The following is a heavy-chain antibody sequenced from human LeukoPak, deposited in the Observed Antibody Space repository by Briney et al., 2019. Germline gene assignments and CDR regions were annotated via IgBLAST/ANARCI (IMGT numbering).Heavy chain of an antibody. CDR2: ISSSGSTI. J-gene: IGHJ4*02. D-gene: IGHD4-17*01. CDR3: ARDRPDYGDYPPHFDY. Sequence: GGSLRLSCAASGFTFSSYEMNWVRQAPGKGLEWVSYISSSGSTIYYADSVKGRFTISRDNAKNSLYLQVNSLRAEDTAVYYCARDRPDYGDYPPHFDYWGQGTLVTVSS. V-gene: IGHV3-48*03. CDR1: GFTFSSYE.